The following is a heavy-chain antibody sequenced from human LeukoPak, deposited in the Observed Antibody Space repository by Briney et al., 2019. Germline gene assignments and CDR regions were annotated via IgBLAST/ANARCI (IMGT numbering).Heavy chain of an antibody. CDR3: AREAYGDLDY. J-gene: IGHJ4*02. V-gene: IGHV3-7*05. CDR2: IKQDGSAK. D-gene: IGHD4-17*01. Sequence: GGSLRLSCAASGFTFSSYWMSWVRQAPGKGLEWVANIKQDGSAKYYVASVKGRFTISRDNAKNSLYLQMNSLRAEDAAVYYCAREAYGDLDYWGQGTLVTVSS. CDR1: GFTFSSYW.